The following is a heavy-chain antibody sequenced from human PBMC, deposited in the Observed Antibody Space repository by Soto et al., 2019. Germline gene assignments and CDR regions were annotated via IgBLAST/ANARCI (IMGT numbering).Heavy chain of an antibody. CDR1: GFTFSDYW. J-gene: IGHJ3*02. Sequence: EVHLVESGGGLVQPGESLRLSCAASGFTFSDYWMTWVRQAPGKGLEWVANIKKDESKKSYLDSVRGRFTISRDNARNSLYLQMDSLRAEDTALYYCARDVSPGSGPYYLDAFDMCGQGTMVTVSS. CDR3: ARDVSPGSGPYYLDAFDM. CDR2: IKKDESKK. D-gene: IGHD3-22*01. V-gene: IGHV3-7*05.